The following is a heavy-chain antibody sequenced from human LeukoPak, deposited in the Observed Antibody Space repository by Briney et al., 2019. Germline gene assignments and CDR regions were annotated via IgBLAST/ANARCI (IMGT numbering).Heavy chain of an antibody. Sequence: SETLSLTCTVSGGSISSYYWSWIRQPAGKGLEWIGRIYTSGSTNYNPSLKSRVTMSVDTSKNQFSLKLSSVTAADTAVYYCARSTGIFGVMDEFDPWGQGTLVTVSS. CDR1: GGSISSYY. CDR2: IYTSGST. V-gene: IGHV4-4*07. D-gene: IGHD3-3*01. CDR3: ARSTGIFGVMDEFDP. J-gene: IGHJ5*02.